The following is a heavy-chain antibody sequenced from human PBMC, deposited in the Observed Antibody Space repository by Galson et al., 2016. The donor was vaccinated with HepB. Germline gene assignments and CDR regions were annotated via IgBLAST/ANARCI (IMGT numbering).Heavy chain of an antibody. J-gene: IGHJ2*01. CDR2: ISGYNGLR. V-gene: IGHV1-18*04. CDR3: ARDRNPINWYFDL. CDR1: GYAFTRYG. Sequence: SVKVSCKASGYAFTRYGITWVRQAPGQGLEWMGWISGYNGLRNYAQKFRGRVTMTTDTSTNVAYMELRSLRSDDTAVYYCARDRNPINWYFDLWGRGTLVTASS.